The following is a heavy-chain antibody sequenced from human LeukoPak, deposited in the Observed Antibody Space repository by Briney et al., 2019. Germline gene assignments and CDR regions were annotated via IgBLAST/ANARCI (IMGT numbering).Heavy chain of an antibody. J-gene: IGHJ1*01. CDR3: ASQDYSSGWSPPEYFQH. V-gene: IGHV4-4*07. Sequence: SETLSLTCTVSGGSISSYYWSWIRQPPGKGLEWIGRIYTSGSTNYNPSLKSRVTMSVDTSKNQFSLKLSSVTAADTAVYYCASQDYSSGWSPPEYFQHWGQGTLVTVSS. CDR1: GGSISSYY. CDR2: IYTSGST. D-gene: IGHD6-19*01.